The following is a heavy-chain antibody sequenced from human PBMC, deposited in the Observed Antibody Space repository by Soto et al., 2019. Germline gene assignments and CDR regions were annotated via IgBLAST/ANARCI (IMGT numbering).Heavy chain of an antibody. J-gene: IGHJ4*02. D-gene: IGHD5-12*01. Sequence: QLQLQESGPGLVKPSETLSLTCTVSGDSISNYAYSWGWIRQPPGKGLEYIGTIYYSGKTYYNWPLESRVTLPLXTXKXXFSLRLTSVTAADTAVYYCARHRPQEDGYKQGFDCWGQGTLVTVSS. V-gene: IGHV4-39*01. CDR1: GDSISNYAYS. CDR3: ARHRPQEDGYKQGFDC. CDR2: IYYSGKT.